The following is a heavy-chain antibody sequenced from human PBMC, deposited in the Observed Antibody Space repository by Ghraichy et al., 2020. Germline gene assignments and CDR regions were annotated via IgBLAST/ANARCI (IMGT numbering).Heavy chain of an antibody. CDR2: IYNSGST. CDR1: GGSVSSDSYY. D-gene: IGHD3-22*01. Sequence: SETLSLTCTVSGGSVSSDSYYWSWIRQPPGKGLEWIGYIYNSGSTNYNPSLKSRVTISVDTSKNQFSLKLSSVTAADTAVYYCARDWRRYYDSSGDQAGYFDYWGQGILVTVSS. J-gene: IGHJ4*02. V-gene: IGHV4-61*01. CDR3: ARDWRRYYDSSGDQAGYFDY.